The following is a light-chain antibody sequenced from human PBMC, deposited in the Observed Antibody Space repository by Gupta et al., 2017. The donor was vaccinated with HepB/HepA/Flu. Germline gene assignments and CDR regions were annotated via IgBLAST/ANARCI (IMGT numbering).Light chain of an antibody. Sequence: DIQMTQSPSSLSASVGDRVTITCQASQDINNYLNWYQQKPGKAPKLLIYDASKLETGVPSRFSGSGYGTDFTFTISSRQPEDIASYYCQLYDNLPTWTFGQGTTLEIK. J-gene: IGKJ1*01. CDR2: DAS. V-gene: IGKV1-33*01. CDR1: QDINNY. CDR3: QLYDNLPTWT.